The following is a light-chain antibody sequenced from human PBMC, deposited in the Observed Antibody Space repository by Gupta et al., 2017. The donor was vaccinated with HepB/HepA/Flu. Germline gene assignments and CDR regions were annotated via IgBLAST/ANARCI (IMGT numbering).Light chain of an antibody. CDR3: HQYGSLPTT. J-gene: IGKJ3*01. CDR2: GSS. V-gene: IGKV3-20*01. CDR1: LSVSSNY. Sequence: IVLTPYPGTLSLSPGKRATLSCRASLSVSSNYLAWYQKKPCRAHMLLICGSSRSATGIPDRCSGCGSVTYFTLTSIILDPDYFAVYYRHQYGSLPTTFGPGTKVEIK.